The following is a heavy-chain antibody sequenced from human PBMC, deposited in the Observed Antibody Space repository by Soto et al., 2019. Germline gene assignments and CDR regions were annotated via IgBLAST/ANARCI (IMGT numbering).Heavy chain of an antibody. CDR1: GYTFTGYY. V-gene: IGHV1-2*04. Sequence: QVQLVQSGAEVKKPGASVKVSCKASGYTFTGYYMHWVRQAPGQGLEWMGWINPNSGGTNYAQKFQGWVTMTRDTSISTAYMELSRLRSDDTAVYYSARDRERHDSSSWYFAFDIWGQGTMVTVSS. J-gene: IGHJ3*02. CDR3: ARDRERHDSSSWYFAFDI. D-gene: IGHD6-13*01. CDR2: INPNSGGT.